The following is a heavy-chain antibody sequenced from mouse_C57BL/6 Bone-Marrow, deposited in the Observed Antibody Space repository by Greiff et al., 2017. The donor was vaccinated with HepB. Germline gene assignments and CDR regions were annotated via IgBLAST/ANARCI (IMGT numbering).Heavy chain of an antibody. CDR1: GYTFTGYW. D-gene: IGHD2-3*01. J-gene: IGHJ3*01. CDR3: ARSVYDGYYVGFAY. CDR2: ILPGSGST. V-gene: IGHV1-9*01. Sequence: VHLVESGAELMKPGASVKLSCKATGYTFTGYWIEWVKQRPGHGLEWIGEILPGSGSTNYNEKFKGKATFTADTSSNTAYMQLSSLTTEDSAIYYCARSVYDGYYVGFAYWGQGTLVTVSA.